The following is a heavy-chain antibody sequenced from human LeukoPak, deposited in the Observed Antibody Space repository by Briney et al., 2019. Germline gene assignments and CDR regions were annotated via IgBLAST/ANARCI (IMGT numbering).Heavy chain of an antibody. CDR1: GYTFTSYA. CDR2: INAGNGNT. Sequence: GASVKVSCKASGYTFTSYAMHWVRQAPGQRLEWMGWINAGNGNTKYSQKFQGRVTMTEDTSTDTAYMELSSLRSEDTAVYYCATPEMHCSSTSCKWGYFDYWGQGTLVTVSS. D-gene: IGHD2-2*01. CDR3: ATPEMHCSSTSCKWGYFDY. J-gene: IGHJ4*02. V-gene: IGHV1-3*01.